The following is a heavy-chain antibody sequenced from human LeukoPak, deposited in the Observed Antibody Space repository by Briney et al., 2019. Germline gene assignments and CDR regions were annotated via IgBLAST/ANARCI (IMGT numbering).Heavy chain of an antibody. J-gene: IGHJ4*02. V-gene: IGHV4-34*01. D-gene: IGHD3-16*02. CDR2: INHSGST. Sequence: PSETLSLTCAVYGGSFSGYYWSWIRQPPGKGLEWIGEINHSGSTNYNPSLKSRVTISVDTSKNQFSLKLSSVTAADTAVYYCARGAFGGVIVISYFDYWGQGTLVTVSS. CDR3: ARGAFGGVIVISYFDY. CDR1: GGSFSGYY.